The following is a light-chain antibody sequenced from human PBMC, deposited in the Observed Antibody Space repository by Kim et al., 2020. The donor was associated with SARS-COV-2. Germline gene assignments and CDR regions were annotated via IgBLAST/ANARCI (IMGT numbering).Light chain of an antibody. CDR3: QRYGGSPPHT. CDR1: QRVRSNF. J-gene: IGKJ2*01. CDR2: TTS. V-gene: IGKV3-20*01. Sequence: SPGDRATLSCRARQRVRSNFLAWYQHKPGQAPRLLIYTTSSRARGVPDRFSGSGSGTDFTLTINRLEPEDFAVYYCQRYGGSPPHTFGQGTKLEI.